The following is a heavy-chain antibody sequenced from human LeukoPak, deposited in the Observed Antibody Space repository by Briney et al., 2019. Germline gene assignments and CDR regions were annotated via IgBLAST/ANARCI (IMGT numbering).Heavy chain of an antibody. CDR3: AKDGGYYDFWSGYRFDP. J-gene: IGHJ5*02. V-gene: IGHV3-23*01. D-gene: IGHD3-3*01. CDR1: GFTFGNYA. Sequence: GGSLRLSCAASGFTFGNYAMSWVRQAPGKGLAWVSAISGSGASTYYADFVKGRFIISRDHSKNTLYLQMNSLRAEDTAVYYCAKDGGYYDFWSGYRFDPWGQGTLVTVSS. CDR2: ISGSGAST.